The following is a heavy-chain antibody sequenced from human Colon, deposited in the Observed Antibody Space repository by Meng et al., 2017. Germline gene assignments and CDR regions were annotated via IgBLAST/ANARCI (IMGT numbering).Heavy chain of an antibody. CDR2: IYYSGST. CDR3: ARTNYGDYNWFDP. V-gene: IGHV4-31*03. Sequence: GPRMLKPSHTLSLSCPRSGGSISSGGFYWSWIRQHPGKGLDGIGYIYYSGSTYYNPSLRSRVAISIDTSKNQFSLKLTSVTAADTAVYFCARTNYGDYNWFDPWGQGTLVTVSS. J-gene: IGHJ5*02. CDR1: GGSISSGGFY. D-gene: IGHD4-17*01.